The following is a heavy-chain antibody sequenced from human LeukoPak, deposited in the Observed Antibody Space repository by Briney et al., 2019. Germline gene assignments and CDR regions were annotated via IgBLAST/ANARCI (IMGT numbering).Heavy chain of an antibody. D-gene: IGHD6-6*01. V-gene: IGHV4-59*01. CDR3: ARVPYSSSSPAFDY. J-gene: IGHJ4*02. Sequence: SETLSLTCTVSGGSISSYYWSWIRQPPGKGLEWIGYIYYSGSTNYNPSLKSRVTIPVDTSKNQFSLKLSSVTAADTAVYYCARVPYSSSSPAFDYWGQGTLVTVSS. CDR2: IYYSGST. CDR1: GGSISSYY.